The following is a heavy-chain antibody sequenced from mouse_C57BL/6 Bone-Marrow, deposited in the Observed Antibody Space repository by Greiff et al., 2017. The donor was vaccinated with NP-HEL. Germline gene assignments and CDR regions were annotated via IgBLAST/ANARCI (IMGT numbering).Heavy chain of an antibody. CDR1: GYTFTSYW. J-gene: IGHJ3*01. D-gene: IGHD1-1*01. CDR3: APLYYYGSSPFAY. V-gene: IGHV1-64*01. Sequence: VQLQQPGAELVKPGASVKLSCKASGYTFTSYWMHWVKPRPGQGLEWIGMLHPSSGSTNYNEKFKSKATLPVDNSPSTAYMQLSSLTSEDAAVYYCAPLYYYGSSPFAYWGQGTLVTVSA. CDR2: LHPSSGST.